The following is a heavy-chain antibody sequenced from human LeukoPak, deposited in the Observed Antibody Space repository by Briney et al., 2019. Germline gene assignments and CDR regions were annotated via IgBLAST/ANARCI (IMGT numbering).Heavy chain of an antibody. Sequence: GGSLRLSCAASGFSFSSYAMSWVRQAPGKGLEWVSVIGGGPGNTYYTDSVKGRFTIPRDNSKKTLYLQMNSLRAEDTAVYYCAKDWTGTKPFDLWGRGTLVTVSS. CDR3: AKDWTGTKPFDL. CDR1: GFSFSSYA. V-gene: IGHV3-23*01. J-gene: IGHJ2*01. CDR2: IGGGPGNT. D-gene: IGHD3/OR15-3a*01.